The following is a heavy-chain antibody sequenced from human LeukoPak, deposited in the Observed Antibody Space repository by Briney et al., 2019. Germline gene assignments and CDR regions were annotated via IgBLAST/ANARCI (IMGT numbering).Heavy chain of an antibody. CDR3: ARGVRVVPAALNWFDP. V-gene: IGHV1-3*01. J-gene: IGHJ5*02. CDR1: GYTFTSYA. Sequence: ASVKFSCKASGYTFTSYAMHWVRQAPGQKHEWMGWINAGNGNTKYSQKFQGRVTITRDTSASTAYMELSSLRSEDTAVYYCARGVRVVPAALNWFDPWGQGTLVTVSS. CDR2: INAGNGNT. D-gene: IGHD2-2*01.